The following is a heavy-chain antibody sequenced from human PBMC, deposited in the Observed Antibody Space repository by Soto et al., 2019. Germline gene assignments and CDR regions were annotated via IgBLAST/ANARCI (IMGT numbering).Heavy chain of an antibody. Sequence: PSGTLALTCTVSGGSISSDYWSWIRQPPGKGLEWIGYIYYSGSTNYNPSLKSRVTISVDTSKNQFSLKLSSVTAADTAVYYCARLDCSGGSCHGPFAYWGQGTLVPVSS. CDR1: GGSISSDY. CDR3: ARLDCSGGSCHGPFAY. CDR2: IYYSGST. D-gene: IGHD2-15*01. J-gene: IGHJ4*02. V-gene: IGHV4-59*08.